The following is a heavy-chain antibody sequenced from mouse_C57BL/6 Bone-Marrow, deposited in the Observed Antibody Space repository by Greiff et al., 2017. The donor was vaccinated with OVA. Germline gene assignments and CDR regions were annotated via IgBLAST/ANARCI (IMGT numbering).Heavy chain of an antibody. CDR3: ARSHYDYSAWFAY. V-gene: IGHV14-3*01. J-gene: IGHJ3*01. Sequence: EVMLVESVAELVRPGASVKLSCTASGFNIKNTYMHWVKQRPEQGLEWIGRIDPANGNTKYAPKFQGKATITADTSSNTAYLQLSSLTSEDTAIYYCARSHYDYSAWFAYWGQGTLVTVSA. CDR1: GFNIKNTY. D-gene: IGHD2-4*01. CDR2: IDPANGNT.